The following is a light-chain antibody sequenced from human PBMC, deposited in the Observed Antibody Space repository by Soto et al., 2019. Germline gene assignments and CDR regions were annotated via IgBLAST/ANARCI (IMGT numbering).Light chain of an antibody. CDR1: QSVSYH. Sequence: VVMTQSPATLSVSPGGRVTLSCRASQSVSYHVAWYQQKPGQTPRLVIYDASIRASGIPARFSGSGSGTDFTLTITRLQPEYFAVYYCQQYGRSPWTSGQGTKVDIK. J-gene: IGKJ1*01. CDR2: DAS. CDR3: QQYGRSPWT. V-gene: IGKV3-15*01.